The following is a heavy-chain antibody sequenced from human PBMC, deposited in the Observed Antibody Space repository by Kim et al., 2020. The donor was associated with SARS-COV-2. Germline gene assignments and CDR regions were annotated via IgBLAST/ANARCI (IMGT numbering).Heavy chain of an antibody. CDR1: GYTFTSYY. CDR2: INPSGGST. CDR3: ARDPPYYYGPSGMDV. J-gene: IGHJ6*02. D-gene: IGHD3-10*01. Sequence: ASVKVSCKASGYTFTSYYMHWVRQAPGQGLEWMGIINPSGGSTSYAQKFQGRVTMTRDTSTSTVYMELSSLRSEDTAVYYCARDPPYYYGPSGMDVWGQGTTVTVSS. V-gene: IGHV1-46*01.